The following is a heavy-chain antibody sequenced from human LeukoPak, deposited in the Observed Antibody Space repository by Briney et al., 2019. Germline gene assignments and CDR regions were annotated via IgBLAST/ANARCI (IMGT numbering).Heavy chain of an antibody. Sequence: PSQTLSLTCTVSGGSISSGSYYWSWIRQPAGKGLEWIGRIYTSGSTNYNPSLKSRVTISVDTSKNQFSLKLSSVTAADTAVYYCARVVAKALDPWGQGTLVTVSS. CDR3: ARVVAKALDP. CDR2: IYTSGST. D-gene: IGHD2-15*01. CDR1: GGSISSGSYY. J-gene: IGHJ5*02. V-gene: IGHV4-61*02.